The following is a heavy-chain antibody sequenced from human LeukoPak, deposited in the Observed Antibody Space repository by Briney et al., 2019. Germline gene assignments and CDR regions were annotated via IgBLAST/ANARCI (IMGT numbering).Heavy chain of an antibody. CDR2: ISSSGGST. CDR3: ARDTDDFQGLDI. CDR1: GFTFSSYG. Sequence: GGSLRLSCVASGFTFSSYGMSWVRQAPGKGLEWVSGISSSGGSTQHADSVKGRFTISRDNNKKSVYLQMNSLRADDTAVYYCARDTDDFQGLDIWGQGTRVTVSS. V-gene: IGHV3-23*01. D-gene: IGHD3-3*01. J-gene: IGHJ3*02.